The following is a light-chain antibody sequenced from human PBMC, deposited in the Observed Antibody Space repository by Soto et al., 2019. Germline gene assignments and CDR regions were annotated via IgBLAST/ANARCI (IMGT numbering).Light chain of an antibody. CDR3: QQSYCTLLT. J-gene: IGKJ4*01. Sequence: DIQMTQSPSSLSASVGDRVIITCRASQSISSYLNWYQQKPGKAPKLLIYAASSLQSGVPSRFSGSGSGTDFTLTISSLQPEDFATYYCQQSYCTLLTFGGGTKVEIK. V-gene: IGKV1-39*01. CDR2: AAS. CDR1: QSISSY.